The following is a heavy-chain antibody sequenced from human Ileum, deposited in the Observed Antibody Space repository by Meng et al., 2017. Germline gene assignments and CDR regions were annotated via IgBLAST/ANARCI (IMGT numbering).Heavy chain of an antibody. D-gene: IGHD3-10*01. CDR1: GFTFRNYW. J-gene: IGHJ4*02. CDR2: INIDGSSK. CDR3: TRTGSYRYDY. V-gene: IGHV3-74*01. Sequence: GESLKISCAASGFTFRNYWLQWVRQAPGEGLMWVSRINIDGSSKDYADSVRGRFTISRDDAKNTLYLQMNSLRAEDTAAYYCTRTGSYRYDYWGQGTLVTVSS.